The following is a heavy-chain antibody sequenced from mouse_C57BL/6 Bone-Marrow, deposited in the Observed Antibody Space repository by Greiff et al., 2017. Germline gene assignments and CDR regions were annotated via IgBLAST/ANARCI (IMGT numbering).Heavy chain of an antibody. CDR2: IYPRSGNT. V-gene: IGHV1-81*01. J-gene: IGHJ1*03. D-gene: IGHD3-2*02. CDR1: GYTFTSYG. CDR3: ARSRQLRLRYFDV. Sequence: QVQLQQSGAELARPGASVKLSCKASGYTFTSYGISGVKQRTGQGLEWIGEIYPRSGNTYYNEKFKGKATLTADKSSSTAYMELRSLTSEDSAVYFCARSRQLRLRYFDVWGTGTTVTVSS.